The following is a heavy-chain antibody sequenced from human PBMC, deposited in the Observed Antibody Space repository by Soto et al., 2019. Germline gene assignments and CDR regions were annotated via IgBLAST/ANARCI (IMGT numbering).Heavy chain of an antibody. CDR1: GYTFTGYY. CDR3: AKNLIAASGTFAY. D-gene: IGHD6-13*01. J-gene: IGHJ4*02. CDR2: INPNTGVT. V-gene: IGHV1-2*02. Sequence: GASVKVSCKASGYTFTGYYLHWVRQAPGEGLEWMGWINPNTGVTSFAQNFQGRVTMTRDTSIRTAYMELSWLRSDDTAIYYCAKNLIAASGTFAYWGQGPLVTVSS.